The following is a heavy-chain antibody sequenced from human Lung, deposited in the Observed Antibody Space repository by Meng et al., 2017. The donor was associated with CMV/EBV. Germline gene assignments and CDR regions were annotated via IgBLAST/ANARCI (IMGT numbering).Heavy chain of an antibody. V-gene: IGHV2-5*01. D-gene: IGHD3-9*01. CDR1: VFXLSTNGAG. Sequence: SGXXLVXPTQTLTPTCSFSVFXLSTNGAGVGWVRQTPGKALEWLAFTYWNDDKRYSPSLKSRLTITKETSKNQVVLTMTNVDPVDTATYYCAYRAVAYDILTGYYNPYYFDYWXQGRXVTVSS. CDR3: AYRAVAYDILTGYYNPYYFDY. CDR2: TYWNDDK. J-gene: IGHJ4*02.